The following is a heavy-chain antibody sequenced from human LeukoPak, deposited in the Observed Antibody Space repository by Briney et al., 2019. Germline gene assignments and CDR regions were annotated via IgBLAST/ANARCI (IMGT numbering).Heavy chain of an antibody. CDR2: IYYSGST. J-gene: IGHJ4*02. D-gene: IGHD3-22*01. CDR3: AGRYYDSSDYPYYFDY. V-gene: IGHV4-39*01. CDR1: GGSISSSSYY. Sequence: PSETLSLTCTVSGGSISSSSYYWGWIRQPPGKGLEWIGSIYYSGSTYYNPSLKSRVTISVDTSKNQFSLKLSSVTAADTAVYYCAGRYYDSSDYPYYFDYWGQGTLVTVSS.